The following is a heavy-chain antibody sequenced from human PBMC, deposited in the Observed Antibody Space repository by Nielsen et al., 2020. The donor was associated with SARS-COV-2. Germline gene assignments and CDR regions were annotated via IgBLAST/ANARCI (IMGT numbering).Heavy chain of an antibody. Sequence: GASLKISCAASGFTFSSYIMNWGRQAPGKGLEWVSSISSSSSYIYYADSVKGRFTISSNNAKNSLYLQMNSLRAEDTAVYYCARDDGTGIVVVVAATPGMDVWGQGTTVTVSS. V-gene: IGHV3-21*01. CDR2: ISSSSSYI. J-gene: IGHJ6*02. CDR1: GFTFSSYI. D-gene: IGHD2-15*01. CDR3: ARDDGTGIVVVVAATPGMDV.